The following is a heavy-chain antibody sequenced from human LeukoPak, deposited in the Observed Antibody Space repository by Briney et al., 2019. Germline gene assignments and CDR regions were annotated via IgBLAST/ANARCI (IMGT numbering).Heavy chain of an antibody. CDR2: ISWNSGSI. CDR1: GFTFDDYA. CDR3: AKFPYYDILTGHFDY. V-gene: IGHV3-9*01. D-gene: IGHD3-9*01. Sequence: HTGGSLRLSCAASGFTFDDYAMHWVRQAPGKGLEWVSGISWNSGSIGYADSVKGRFTISRDNAKNSLYLQMNSLRAEDTALYYCAKFPYYDILTGHFDYWGQGTLVTVSS. J-gene: IGHJ4*02.